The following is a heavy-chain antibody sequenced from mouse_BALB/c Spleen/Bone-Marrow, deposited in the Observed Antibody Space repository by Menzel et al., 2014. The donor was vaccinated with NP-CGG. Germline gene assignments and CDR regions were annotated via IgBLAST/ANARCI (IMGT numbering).Heavy chain of an antibody. D-gene: IGHD2-14*01. CDR2: ISSGGSYT. CDR3: ARAYRYDGGYYYAMDY. Sequence: EVMLVESGGGSAKPGGSLKLSCAASGFTFGSYAMSWVRQSPEKRLEWVAEISSGGSYTYYPDTVTGLCTISRDNAKNTLYLEMSSLRSEDTAMYYCARAYRYDGGYYYAMDYWGQGTSVTVSS. CDR1: GFTFGSYA. V-gene: IGHV5-9-4*01. J-gene: IGHJ4*01.